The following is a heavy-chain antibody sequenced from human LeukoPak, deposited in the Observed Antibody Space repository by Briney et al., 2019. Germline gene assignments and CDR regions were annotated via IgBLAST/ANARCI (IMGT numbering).Heavy chain of an antibody. Sequence: TGGSLRLSCAASGFTFSSYGMIWVRQTPGKGLEWISYISSNGSNTYYADSLKGRFTISRDNAKNSLYLQMNSLRAEDTAVYYCARDGQRWPIYYWGQGTLVTVSS. D-gene: IGHD6-19*01. J-gene: IGHJ4*02. CDR3: ARDGQRWPIYY. CDR1: GFTFSSYG. V-gene: IGHV3-48*03. CDR2: ISSNGSNT.